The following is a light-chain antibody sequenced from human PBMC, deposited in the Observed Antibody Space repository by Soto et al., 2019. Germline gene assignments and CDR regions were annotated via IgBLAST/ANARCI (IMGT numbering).Light chain of an antibody. J-gene: IGLJ1*01. CDR1: SSNIGAGYA. V-gene: IGLV1-40*01. Sequence: QSVLTQPPSVSGAPGQRVTISCTGSSSNIGAGYAVHWYQQLPGTAPKLLIYGNSNRPSGVPDRFSGSKSGTSASLAITGLQAEDEADYYCQSYDSSLSCYVFGTRTKVTVL. CDR2: GNS. CDR3: QSYDSSLSCYV.